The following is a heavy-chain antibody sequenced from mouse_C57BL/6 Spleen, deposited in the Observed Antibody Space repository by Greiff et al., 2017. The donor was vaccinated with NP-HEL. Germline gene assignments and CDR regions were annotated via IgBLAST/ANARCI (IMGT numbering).Heavy chain of an antibody. CDR2: IDPYSGGT. Sequence: VQLQQPGAELVKPGASVTLSCKASGYPFTSYCMHWVKQRPGRGLEWIGRIDPYSGGTKYNEKFKSKATLTVDKPSSTAYMQLSSLTSEDSAVYYCARPSSDSSGYVHFAYWGQGTLVTVSA. J-gene: IGHJ3*01. D-gene: IGHD3-2*02. CDR3: ARPSSDSSGYVHFAY. V-gene: IGHV1-72*01. CDR1: GYPFTSYC.